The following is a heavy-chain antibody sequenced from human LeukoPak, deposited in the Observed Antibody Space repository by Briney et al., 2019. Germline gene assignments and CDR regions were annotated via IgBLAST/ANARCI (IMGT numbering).Heavy chain of an antibody. J-gene: IGHJ3*02. CDR2: INPNTGGT. V-gene: IGHV1-2*02. D-gene: IGHD3-22*01. Sequence: ASVKVSCKASGYTFTGYYIHWVRQAPGQGLEWMGYINPNTGGTHYAQKFQGRVTVTRDTSISTAYMDLSRLTSDDTAVYYCATYYDSGVHAFHIWGQGTMVTVSS. CDR1: GYTFTGYY. CDR3: ATYYDSGVHAFHI.